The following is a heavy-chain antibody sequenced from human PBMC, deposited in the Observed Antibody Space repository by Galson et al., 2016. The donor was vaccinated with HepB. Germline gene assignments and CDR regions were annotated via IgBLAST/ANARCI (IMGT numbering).Heavy chain of an antibody. CDR3: AHRRGSGSPWAYGAFDI. CDR2: KYWDDDK. D-gene: IGHD1-26*01. Sequence: PALVKPTQTLTLTCTFSGFSLSSTGVGVGWIRQPPGKALEWLALKYWDDDKYYNPSLKTRLIITKDTSKNQVALTMTNVDPVDTATYYCAHRRGSGSPWAYGAFDIWGQGTMVTVSS. J-gene: IGHJ3*02. V-gene: IGHV2-5*02. CDR1: GFSLSSTGVG.